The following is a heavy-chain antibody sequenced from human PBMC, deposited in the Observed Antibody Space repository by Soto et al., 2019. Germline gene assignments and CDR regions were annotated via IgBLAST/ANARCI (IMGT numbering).Heavy chain of an antibody. J-gene: IGHJ3*02. Sequence: VASVKVSCKASGYTFTSYAMHWVRQAPGQRLEWMGRINAGNGNTKYSQKFQGRVTITRDTSASTAYMELSSLRSEDTAVYYCARTRIAVAGNGLVLDAFDIWGQGTMVTVSS. CDR3: ARTRIAVAGNGLVLDAFDI. CDR1: GYTFTSYA. CDR2: INAGNGNT. D-gene: IGHD6-19*01. V-gene: IGHV1-3*01.